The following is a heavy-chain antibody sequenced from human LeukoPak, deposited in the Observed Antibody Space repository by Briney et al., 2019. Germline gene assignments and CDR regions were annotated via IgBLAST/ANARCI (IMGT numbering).Heavy chain of an antibody. D-gene: IGHD1-1*01. J-gene: IGHJ4*02. CDR1: GFTFSSYA. CDR2: ISGSGGST. Sequence: GGSLRLSCAASGFTFSSYAMSWIRQAPGKGLEWVSAISGSGGSTYYADSVKGRFTISRDNSKNTLYLQMNSLRAEDTAVYYCAKTGWVNDLYFDYWGQGTLVTVSS. CDR3: AKTGWVNDLYFDY. V-gene: IGHV3-23*01.